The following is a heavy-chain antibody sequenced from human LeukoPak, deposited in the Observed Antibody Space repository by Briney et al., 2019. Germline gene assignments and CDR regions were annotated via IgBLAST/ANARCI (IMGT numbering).Heavy chain of an antibody. V-gene: IGHV6-1*01. J-gene: IGHJ5*02. Sequence: SQTLSLTCAISGDSVSGGSADWNWIRQSPSRGLEWLGRIYYRSKWYSDYAISLKSRITINPDTSRNQFSLQLNSVTHDDTAVYYCTGGGLVRGTLHWFDPWGQGTLVTVSS. D-gene: IGHD3-10*01. CDR3: TGGGLVRGTLHWFDP. CDR2: IYYRSKWYS. CDR1: GDSVSGGSAD.